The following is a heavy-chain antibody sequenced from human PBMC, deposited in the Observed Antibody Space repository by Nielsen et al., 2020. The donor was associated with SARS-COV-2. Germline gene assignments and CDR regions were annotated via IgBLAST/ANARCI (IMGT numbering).Heavy chain of an antibody. D-gene: IGHD3-10*01. Sequence: SETLSLTCTVSGDSISSGGYYWNWVRQHPGQGLEWIGHIHYSGTTNYNPSLESRATISVDTSKSRFSLTLSSVTAADTAVYFCARVVAKIVYYIRWFDPWGQGLLVTVSS. CDR3: ARVVAKIVYYIRWFDP. J-gene: IGHJ5*02. CDR2: IHYSGTT. V-gene: IGHV4-31*03. CDR1: GDSISSGGYY.